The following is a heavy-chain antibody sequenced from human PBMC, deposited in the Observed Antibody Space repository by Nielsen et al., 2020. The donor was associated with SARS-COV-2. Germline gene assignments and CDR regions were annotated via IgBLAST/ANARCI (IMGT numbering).Heavy chain of an antibody. CDR2: IYYSGST. V-gene: IGHV4-59*12. CDR1: GGSISSYY. Sequence: SETLSLTCTVSGGSISSYYWSWIRQPPGKGLEWIGYIYYSGSTNYNPSLKSRVTISVDTSKNQFSLRVSSVTAADTAVYYCVRLGSGWSTAEYFHRWGQGTLVTVSS. J-gene: IGHJ1*01. CDR3: VRLGSGWSTAEYFHR. D-gene: IGHD6-19*01.